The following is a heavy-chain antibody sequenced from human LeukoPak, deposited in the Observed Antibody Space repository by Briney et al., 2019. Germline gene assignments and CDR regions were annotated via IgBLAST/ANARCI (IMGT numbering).Heavy chain of an antibody. J-gene: IGHJ4*02. CDR1: GYTFTSYD. CDR3: ARETPGEIAVAANGYFDY. CDR2: MNPNSGNT. D-gene: IGHD6-19*01. V-gene: IGHV1-8*01. Sequence: GASVKVSCKASGYTFTSYDINWVRQATGQGLEWMGWMNPNSGNTGYAQKFQGRVTMTRNTSISTAYMELSSLRSEDTAVYYCARETPGEIAVAANGYFDYWGQGTLVTVSS.